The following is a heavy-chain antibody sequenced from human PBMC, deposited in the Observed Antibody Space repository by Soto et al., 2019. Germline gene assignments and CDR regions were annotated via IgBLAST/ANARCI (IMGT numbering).Heavy chain of an antibody. CDR3: ATGSGGGGAFDF. CDR2: ISSSGSTT. V-gene: IGHV3-48*03. Sequence: GGSLRLSCAASGFTFYTYEMNWVRQAPGKGLEWVSYISSSGSTTKYADCVKGRATISRDKAKNELYLQMNGLRAEDTAVYYLATGSGGGGAFDFWGQGTMVTVSS. J-gene: IGHJ3*01. CDR1: GFTFYTYE. D-gene: IGHD3-10*01.